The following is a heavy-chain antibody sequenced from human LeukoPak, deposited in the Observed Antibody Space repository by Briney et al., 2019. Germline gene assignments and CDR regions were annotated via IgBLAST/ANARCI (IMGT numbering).Heavy chain of an antibody. J-gene: IGHJ4*02. CDR3: VRLLDLDY. CDR1: VFTFSNYW. V-gene: IGHV3-74*01. CDR2: INTDGRTT. D-gene: IGHD1-1*01. Sequence: GGSLRLSCAASVFTFSNYWMHCVRQAPEKGLEWVSRINTDGRTTDYADSLKGRFTISRDDAKNTLYLQMNSLRGEDTAVYYCVRLLDLDYWGQGTLVTVSS.